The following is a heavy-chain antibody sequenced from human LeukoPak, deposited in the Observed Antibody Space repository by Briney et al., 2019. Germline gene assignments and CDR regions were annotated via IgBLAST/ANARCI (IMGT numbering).Heavy chain of an antibody. J-gene: IGHJ3*02. D-gene: IGHD3-22*01. CDR3: ARRVRYYDSRGYFLYAFDI. CDR2: IYYSGST. V-gene: IGHV4-59*08. CDR1: GGSISSYY. Sequence: SETLSLTCTVSGGSISSYYWSWIRQPPGKGLEWIGYIYYSGSTNYNPSLTSRVTISVDTSKNQFSLKLSSVTAADTAVYYCARRVRYYDSRGYFLYAFDIWGQGTMVTVSS.